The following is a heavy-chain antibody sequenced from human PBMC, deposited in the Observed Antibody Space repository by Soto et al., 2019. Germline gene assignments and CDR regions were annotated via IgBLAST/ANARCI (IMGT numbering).Heavy chain of an antibody. Sequence: GGSLRLSCAASGFTFRNFGMHWVRQAPGKGLEWVAVISYDGTNKYYADSVKGRFTISRDNSKDTLYLQINSLRAEDTAVYYCAKAVPPFVVVTASDYWGQGTLVTVSS. J-gene: IGHJ4*02. V-gene: IGHV3-30*18. CDR2: ISYDGTNK. D-gene: IGHD2-21*02. CDR1: GFTFRNFG. CDR3: AKAVPPFVVVTASDY.